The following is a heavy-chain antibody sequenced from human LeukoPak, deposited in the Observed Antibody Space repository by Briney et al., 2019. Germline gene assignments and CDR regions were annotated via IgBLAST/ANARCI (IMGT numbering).Heavy chain of an antibody. D-gene: IGHD2-2*01. J-gene: IGHJ4*02. CDR1: GYTFTGYY. Sequence: ASVKVSCKASGYTFTGYYMYWVRQAPGQGLEWMGWINPNSGGTNYAQKFQGRVTMARDTSISTAYMELSRLRSDDTAVYYCARGGGPRYCSSTSCYLRWGQGTLVTVSS. V-gene: IGHV1-2*02. CDR3: ARGGGPRYCSSTSCYLR. CDR2: INPNSGGT.